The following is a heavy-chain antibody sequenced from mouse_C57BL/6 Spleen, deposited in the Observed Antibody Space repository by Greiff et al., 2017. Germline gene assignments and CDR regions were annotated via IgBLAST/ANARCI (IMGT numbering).Heavy chain of an antibody. D-gene: IGHD2-1*01. Sequence: EVQLQQSGPELVKPGASVKIPCKASGYTFTDYNMDWVKQSHGKSLEWIGDINPNNGGTIYNQKFKGKATLTVAKSSSTAYMELRSLTSEDTAVYYCARYGNYEGAMDYWGQGTSVTVSS. CDR2: INPNNGGT. CDR1: GYTFTDYN. J-gene: IGHJ4*01. CDR3: ARYGNYEGAMDY. V-gene: IGHV1-18*01.